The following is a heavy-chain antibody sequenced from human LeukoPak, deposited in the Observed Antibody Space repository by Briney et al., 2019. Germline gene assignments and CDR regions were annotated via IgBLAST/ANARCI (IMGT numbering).Heavy chain of an antibody. CDR2: ISSSGSYV. CDR1: GFTFSNYI. Sequence: GGSLRLSCAASGFTFSNYIMNWVRQAPGKGLEWVSSISSSGSYVYYADSVKGRFTISRDNAKNSLYLQMNSLRAEDTAEYFCARDSRAVAADFDYWGQGTLVTVSS. J-gene: IGHJ4*02. D-gene: IGHD6-19*01. CDR3: ARDSRAVAADFDY. V-gene: IGHV3-21*01.